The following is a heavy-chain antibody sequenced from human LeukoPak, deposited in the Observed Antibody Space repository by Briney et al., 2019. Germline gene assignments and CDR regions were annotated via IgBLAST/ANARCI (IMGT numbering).Heavy chain of an antibody. Sequence: SEALSLTCTVSGGSISDFYWSWIRQSPGKGLEWIGYINYRWNTNYNPSLKSRVTISVDTSKNQFSLKLSSVTAADTAVYYCARGADYGDYPLGYWGQGTLVTVSS. J-gene: IGHJ4*02. V-gene: IGHV4-59*01. CDR1: GGSISDFY. CDR2: INYRWNT. D-gene: IGHD4-17*01. CDR3: ARGADYGDYPLGY.